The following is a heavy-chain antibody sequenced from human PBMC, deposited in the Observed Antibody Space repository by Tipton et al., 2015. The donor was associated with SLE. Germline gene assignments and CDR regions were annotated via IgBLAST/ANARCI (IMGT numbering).Heavy chain of an antibody. V-gene: IGHV3-7*01. CDR3: ALVSVVTEFDY. CDR1: GFTFSSYG. Sequence: SLRLSCAASGFTFSSYGMHWVRQAPGKGLEWVANIKQDGSEKYYVDSVKGRFTISRDNAKNSLYLQMNSLRAEDTAVYYCALVSVVTEFDYWGQGTLVTVSS. J-gene: IGHJ4*02. D-gene: IGHD4-23*01. CDR2: IKQDGSEK.